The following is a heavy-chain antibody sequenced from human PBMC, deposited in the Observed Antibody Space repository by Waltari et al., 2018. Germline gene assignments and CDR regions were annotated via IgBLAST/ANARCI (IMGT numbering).Heavy chain of an antibody. V-gene: IGHV3-30-3*01. J-gene: IGHJ6*03. CDR3: ARDPPSYYFDV. CDR1: GFTFSSYA. Sequence: QVQLVESGGGVVQPGRSLRLSCAASGFTFSSYAMHWVRQAPGKGVGWVAVISYDGSNKYYADSVKGRFTISRDNSKNTLYLQMNSLRAEDTAVYYCARDPPSYYFDVWGKGTTVTVSS. CDR2: ISYDGSNK.